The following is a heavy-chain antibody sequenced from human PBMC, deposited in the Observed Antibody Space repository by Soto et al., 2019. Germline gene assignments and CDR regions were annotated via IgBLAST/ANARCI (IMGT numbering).Heavy chain of an antibody. J-gene: IGHJ6*02. D-gene: IGHD2-2*01. V-gene: IGHV3-21*01. CDR1: GFTFSSYS. Sequence: GGSLRLSCAASGFTFSSYSMNWVRPAPGTGLEWVSSISSSGSYIYYADSVKGRFTISRDNAKNSLYLQMNSLRAEDTAVYYCASAPAGPSGVWGQGTTVTVS. CDR2: ISSSGSYI. CDR3: ASAPAGPSGV.